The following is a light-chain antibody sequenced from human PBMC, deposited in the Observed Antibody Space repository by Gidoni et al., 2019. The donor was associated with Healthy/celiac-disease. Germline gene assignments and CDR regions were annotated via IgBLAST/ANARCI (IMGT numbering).Light chain of an antibody. CDR1: QSVSSY. J-gene: IGKJ4*01. V-gene: IGKV3-11*01. CDR3: QQRSNWPPLT. CDR2: DAS. Sequence: IVLTQSPATLSLSPVERATLSCRASQSVSSYLAWYQQKPGQAPRLLLYDASNRATGIPARFSGSGSGTDFTLTISSREPEDFAVYYCQQRSNWPPLTFGGGTKVEIK.